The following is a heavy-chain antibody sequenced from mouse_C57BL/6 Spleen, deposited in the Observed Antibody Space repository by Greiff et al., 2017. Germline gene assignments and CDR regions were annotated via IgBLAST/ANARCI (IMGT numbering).Heavy chain of an antibody. CDR3: ARYEGDPFAY. D-gene: IGHD2-12*01. V-gene: IGHV1-82*01. J-gene: IGHJ3*01. CDR2: IYPGDGDT. Sequence: VKLQESGPELVKPGASVKISCKASGYAFSSSWMNWVKQRPGKGLEWIGRIYPGDGDTNYNGKFKGKATLTADKSSSTAYMQLSSLTSEDSAVYFCARYEGDPFAYWGQGTLGTVSA. CDR1: GYAFSSSW.